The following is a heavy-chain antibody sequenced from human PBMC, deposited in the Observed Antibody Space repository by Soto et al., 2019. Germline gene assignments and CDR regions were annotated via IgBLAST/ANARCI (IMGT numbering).Heavy chain of an antibody. J-gene: IGHJ4*02. Sequence: ASVKVSCKASGYTFTSYYMHWVRQAPGQGLEWMGIINPSGGSTSYAQKFQGRVTMTRDTSTSTVYMELSSLRSEDTAVYYCARDSFLNLLVVMGVEFDYWGQGTLVTVSS. V-gene: IGHV1-46*01. CDR1: GYTFTSYY. D-gene: IGHD3-22*01. CDR2: INPSGGST. CDR3: ARDSFLNLLVVMGVEFDY.